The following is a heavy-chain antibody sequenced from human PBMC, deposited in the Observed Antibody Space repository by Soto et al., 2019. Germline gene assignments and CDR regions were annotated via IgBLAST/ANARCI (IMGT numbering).Heavy chain of an antibody. J-gene: IGHJ5*02. Sequence: SETLSLTCTVSGGSISSYYWSWIRQPPGKGLEWIGYIYYSGSTNYNPSLKSRVTISVDTSKNQFSLKLSSVTAADTAVYYCARDFSSSSENNWFDPWGQGTLVTVSS. CDR2: IYYSGST. CDR1: GGSISSYY. D-gene: IGHD6-6*01. V-gene: IGHV4-59*01. CDR3: ARDFSSSSENNWFDP.